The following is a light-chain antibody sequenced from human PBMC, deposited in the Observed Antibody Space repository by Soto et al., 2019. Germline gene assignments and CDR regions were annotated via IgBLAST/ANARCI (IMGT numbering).Light chain of an antibody. J-gene: IGLJ2*01. Sequence: QPVLTQPPSVSGAPGQRVTISCTGNSSNIGAGFGVHWYQQLPGAVPKLLIYTYTKRPSGVPDRFSGSKSGTSASLAITGLQAEDESDYYCQSYDSSLGVVFGGGTKLTVL. CDR3: QSYDSSLGVV. CDR2: TYT. V-gene: IGLV1-40*01. CDR1: SSNIGAGFG.